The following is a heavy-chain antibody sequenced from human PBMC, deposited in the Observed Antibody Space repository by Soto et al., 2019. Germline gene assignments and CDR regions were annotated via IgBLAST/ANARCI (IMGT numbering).Heavy chain of an antibody. CDR1: GGSISHYY. Sequence: PSETLSLTCTVSGGSISHYYWSWIRQSPGKGLEWIGYAYYSGSTDYNPSLKSRVTMSVDTSKNQVSLKLNSVTTADTAVYYCARDRSTYGGGGTGEVKENWFDPWGPGTLVTVPQ. J-gene: IGHJ5*02. D-gene: IGHD2-8*01. CDR2: AYYSGST. CDR3: ARDRSTYGGGGTGEVKENWFDP. V-gene: IGHV4-59*01.